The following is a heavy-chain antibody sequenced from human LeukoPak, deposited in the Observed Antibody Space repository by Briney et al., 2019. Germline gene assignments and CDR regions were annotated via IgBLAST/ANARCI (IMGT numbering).Heavy chain of an antibody. V-gene: IGHV1-58*01. D-gene: IGHD3-22*01. CDR2: IVVGSGNT. Sequence: SVKVSCKASGYTFTGYYLHWVRQARGQRLEWIGWIVVGSGNTNYAQKFQERVTITRDMSTSLVYMELSSLGSEDTAVYYCAAEAAYYYDSRDAFDVWGQGTMVTVSS. CDR1: GYTFTGYY. CDR3: AAEAAYYYDSRDAFDV. J-gene: IGHJ3*01.